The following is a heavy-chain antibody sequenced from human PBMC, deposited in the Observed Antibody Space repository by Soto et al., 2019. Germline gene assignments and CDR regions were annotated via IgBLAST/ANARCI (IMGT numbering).Heavy chain of an antibody. CDR2: ISWDGSTT. J-gene: IGHJ4*02. CDR1: GFTFHDYI. V-gene: IGHV3-43*01. CDR3: VRTTYFSDSSGYTRCFDY. D-gene: IGHD3-22*01. Sequence: GGSLRLSCAGSGFTFHDYIMHWVRQAPGKGLEWVSLISWDGSTTYYADSVKGRFTISRDNSKNSLYLQMNSLRTEDTALYYCVRTTYFSDSSGYTRCFDYWGQGTLVTVSS.